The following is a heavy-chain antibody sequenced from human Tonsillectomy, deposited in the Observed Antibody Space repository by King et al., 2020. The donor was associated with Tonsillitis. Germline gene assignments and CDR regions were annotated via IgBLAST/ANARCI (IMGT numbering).Heavy chain of an antibody. CDR2: IYSGGST. D-gene: IGHD3-22*01. V-gene: IGHV3-53*04. CDR1: GFTVSSNY. J-gene: IGHJ3*02. Sequence: VQLVESGGGLVQPGGSLRLSCAASGFTVSSNYMSWVRQAPGKGLEWVSVIYSGGSTYYADSVKGRFTISRHNSKNTLYLQMNSLRAEDTAVYYCARVKVFSVYYDSRDDIWGQGTMVTVSS. CDR3: ARVKVFSVYYDSRDDI.